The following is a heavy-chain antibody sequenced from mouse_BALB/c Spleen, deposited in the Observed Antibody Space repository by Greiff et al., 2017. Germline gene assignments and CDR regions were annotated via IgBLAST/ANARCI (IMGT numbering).Heavy chain of an antibody. Sequence: EVMLVESGGGLVQPGGSRKLSCAASGFTFSSFGMHWVRQAPEKGLEWVAYISSGSSTIYYADTVKGRFTISRDNPKNTLFLQMTSLRSEDTAMYYCAREGRYDEGFAYWGQGTLVTVSA. J-gene: IGHJ3*01. CDR3: AREGRYDEGFAY. CDR1: GFTFSSFG. D-gene: IGHD2-14*01. V-gene: IGHV5-17*02. CDR2: ISSGSSTI.